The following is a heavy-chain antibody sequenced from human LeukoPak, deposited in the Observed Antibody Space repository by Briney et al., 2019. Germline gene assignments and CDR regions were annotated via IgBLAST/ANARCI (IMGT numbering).Heavy chain of an antibody. D-gene: IGHD2-2*01. CDR1: GGTFTSYA. V-gene: IGHV1-69*13. J-gene: IGHJ5*02. CDR2: IIPIFGTA. Sequence: ASVKVSCKASGGTFTSYAISWVRQAPGQGLEWMGGIIPIFGTAIYAQKFQGRVTITADESTSTAYMELSSLRSEDTAVYYCARAGYCSSTSCYDNWFDPWGQGTLVTVSS. CDR3: ARAGYCSSTSCYDNWFDP.